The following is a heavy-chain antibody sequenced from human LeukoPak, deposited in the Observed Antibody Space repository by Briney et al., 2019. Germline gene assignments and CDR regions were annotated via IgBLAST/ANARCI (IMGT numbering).Heavy chain of an antibody. V-gene: IGHV1-58*01. CDR2: IVVGSGNT. CDR1: GFTFTSSA. CDR3: AARNSGYDLGNGFDP. D-gene: IGHD5-12*01. Sequence: SVKVSCKASGFTFTSSAVQWVRQARGQRLEWIGWIVVGSGNTNYAQKFQERVTITRDMSTSPAYMELSSLRSEDTAVYYCAARNSGYDLGNGFDPWGQGTLVTVSS. J-gene: IGHJ5*02.